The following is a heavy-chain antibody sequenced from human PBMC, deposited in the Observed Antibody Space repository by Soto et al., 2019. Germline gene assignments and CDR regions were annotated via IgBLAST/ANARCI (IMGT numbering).Heavy chain of an antibody. CDR1: GGSISSSGYN. J-gene: IGHJ4*02. Sequence: QVQLQESGPGLVKPSQTLSLTCTVSGGSISSSGYNWSWIRQHPGKGLEWIGYIYYSGSTYYNPYLKSRVTXSXXXSXXQFSLKLSSVTAADTAVYFCARSGSGSYYPTTFDYWGQGTLVTVSS. V-gene: IGHV4-31*03. CDR2: IYYSGST. D-gene: IGHD3-10*01. CDR3: ARSGSGSYYPTTFDY.